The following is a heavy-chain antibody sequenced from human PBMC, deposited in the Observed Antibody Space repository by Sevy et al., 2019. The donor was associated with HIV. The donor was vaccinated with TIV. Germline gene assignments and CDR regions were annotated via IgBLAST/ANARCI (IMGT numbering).Heavy chain of an antibody. V-gene: IGHV1-18*01. J-gene: IGHJ5*02. D-gene: IGHD6-13*01. CDR3: ARDPLAAAAPENWFDP. Sequence: ASVKVSCKASGYTFTSYGISWVRQAPGQGLEWMGWISAYNGNTNYAQKLQGRVTMTTDTSTSTAYMELRSLSSDDTAVYYCARDPLAAAAPENWFDPWGQGTLVTVSS. CDR2: ISAYNGNT. CDR1: GYTFTSYG.